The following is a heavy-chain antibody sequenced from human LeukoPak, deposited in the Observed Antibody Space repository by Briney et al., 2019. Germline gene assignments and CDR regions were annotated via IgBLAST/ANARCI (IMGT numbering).Heavy chain of an antibody. J-gene: IGHJ4*02. V-gene: IGHV4-39*01. D-gene: IGHD2-15*01. CDR2: IYYSGST. Sequence: SETLSLTCTVSGGSISSSSYYWGWIRQPPGKGLEWIGSIYYSGSTYYNPSLKSRVTISVDTSKNLFSLKLSSVTAADTAVYYCARLQRGYCSGGSCGTIDYWGQGTLVTVSS. CDR3: ARLQRGYCSGGSCGTIDY. CDR1: GGSISSSSYY.